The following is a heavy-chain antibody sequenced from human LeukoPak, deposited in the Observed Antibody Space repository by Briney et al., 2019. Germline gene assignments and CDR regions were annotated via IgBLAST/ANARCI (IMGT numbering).Heavy chain of an antibody. CDR1: GGSISSSSYY. D-gene: IGHD2-2*01. V-gene: IGHV4-39*01. J-gene: IGHJ4*02. CDR3: ARHFYQFRAASDY. Sequence: SETLSLTCTVSGGSISSSSYYWGWLRQPPGKGLEWIGSIYYSGSTYYNPSLKSRVTISVDTSKNQFSLKLSSVTAADTAVYYCARHFYQFRAASDYWGQGTLVTVSS. CDR2: IYYSGST.